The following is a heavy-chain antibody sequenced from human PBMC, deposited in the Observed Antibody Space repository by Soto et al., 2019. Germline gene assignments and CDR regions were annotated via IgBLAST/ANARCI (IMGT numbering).Heavy chain of an antibody. V-gene: IGHV4-61*01. J-gene: IGHJ5*02. D-gene: IGHD3-10*01. CDR3: ARESTFGEDGDNWFDP. Sequence: SETLSLTCTVSGDSISSSSYYWGWIRQPPGKGLEWIGYIYYSGSTNYNPSLKSRVTISVDTSKNQFSLKLSSVTAADTAVYYCARESTFGEDGDNWFDPWGQGTLVTVSS. CDR2: IYYSGST. CDR1: GDSISSSSYY.